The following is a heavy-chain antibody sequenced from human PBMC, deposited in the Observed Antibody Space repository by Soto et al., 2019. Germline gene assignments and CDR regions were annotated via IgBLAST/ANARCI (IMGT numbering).Heavy chain of an antibody. J-gene: IGHJ3*02. CDR2: IYYSGST. D-gene: IGHD3-22*01. CDR1: GGSISSGDYY. Sequence: QVQLQESGPGLVKPSQTLSLTCTVSGGSISSGDYYWSWIRQPPGKGLEWIGYIYYSGSTYYNPSLKRRVTISVDTSKNQFSLKLSSVTAADTAVYYCASRGPLSYYYDSSGYKDAFDIWGQGTMVTVSS. V-gene: IGHV4-30-4*01. CDR3: ASRGPLSYYYDSSGYKDAFDI.